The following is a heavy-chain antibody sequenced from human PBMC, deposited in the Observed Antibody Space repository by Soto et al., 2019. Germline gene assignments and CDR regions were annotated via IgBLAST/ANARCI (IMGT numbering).Heavy chain of an antibody. Sequence: QVQLVQSGAEVKKPGSSVKVSCKASGGTFSSYTISWVRQAPGQGLEWMGRIIPILGTANYAQKFQGRVTITADKSTSTAYMELSSLRSEDTAVYYCARGECSSTSCPGNWFDPWGQGTLVTVSS. J-gene: IGHJ5*02. CDR1: GGTFSSYT. CDR2: IIPILGTA. CDR3: ARGECSSTSCPGNWFDP. D-gene: IGHD2-2*01. V-gene: IGHV1-69*08.